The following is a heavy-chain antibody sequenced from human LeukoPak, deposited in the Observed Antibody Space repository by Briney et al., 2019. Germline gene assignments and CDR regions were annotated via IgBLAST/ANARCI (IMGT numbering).Heavy chain of an antibody. J-gene: IGHJ4*02. CDR3: ARGPNTGGFDY. CDR1: GYTFTNYY. V-gene: IGHV1-2*02. D-gene: IGHD7-27*01. Sequence: GASVKVSCKTSGYTFTNYYMHWLRQAPGQGLEWMGWINPNNGGTNSAQIFQGRVTMTRDTSISTTYMDLINLRSDDTAVYYCARGPNTGGFDYWGQGTLVTVSS. CDR2: INPNNGGT.